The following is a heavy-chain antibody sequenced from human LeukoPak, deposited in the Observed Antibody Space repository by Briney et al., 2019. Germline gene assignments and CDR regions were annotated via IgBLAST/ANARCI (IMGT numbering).Heavy chain of an antibody. CDR2: ISSSGSTI. V-gene: IGHV3-48*03. CDR1: GFTFSSYE. Sequence: GGSLRLSCAASGFTFSSYEMNWVRQAPGKGLEWVSYISSSGSTIYYADSVKGRFTISRDNAKNSLYLQMNSLRAEDTAVYYCAREGRGFGELEPYYYYYYMDVWGKGTTVTVSS. CDR3: AREGRGFGELEPYYYYYYMDV. D-gene: IGHD3-10*01. J-gene: IGHJ6*03.